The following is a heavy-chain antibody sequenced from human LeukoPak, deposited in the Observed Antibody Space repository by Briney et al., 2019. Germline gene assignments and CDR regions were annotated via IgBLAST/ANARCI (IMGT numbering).Heavy chain of an antibody. Sequence: GGSLRLSCAASRFTFSSYVMSWVRQAPGKGLEWVSSISRSAGATYYADSVKGRFTISRDNSKNTLYLQMNSLRAEDTAVYYCAKESSQSGSYDLWGQGTLVTVSS. CDR1: RFTFSSYV. CDR2: ISRSAGAT. D-gene: IGHD1-26*01. CDR3: AKESSQSGSYDL. V-gene: IGHV3-23*01. J-gene: IGHJ5*02.